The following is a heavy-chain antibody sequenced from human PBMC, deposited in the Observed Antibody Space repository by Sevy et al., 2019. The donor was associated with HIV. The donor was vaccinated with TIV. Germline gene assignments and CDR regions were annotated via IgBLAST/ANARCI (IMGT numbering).Heavy chain of an antibody. CDR2: IYSSGIS. Sequence: SETLSLTCTVSSGSISTFYWSWIRQPPGKGLEWIGYIYSSGISNFNPSLKSRVTISLDTSKSQFSLKLTSVTAADTAVYYCAREWVGASRSFVDWGQGTLVTVSS. D-gene: IGHD1-26*01. J-gene: IGHJ4*02. CDR1: SGSISTFY. CDR3: AREWVGASRSFVD. V-gene: IGHV4-59*13.